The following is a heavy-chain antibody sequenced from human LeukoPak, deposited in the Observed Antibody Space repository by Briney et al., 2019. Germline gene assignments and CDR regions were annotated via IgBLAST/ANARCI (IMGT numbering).Heavy chain of an antibody. CDR1: GYTFNVYY. Sequence: ASVKVSCKASGYTFNVYYLHWVRQAPGQGLEWMAWIDPNTGVTDYAHTFQGRVTMTRDTSISTAYMELSRLRSDDTAVYYCAREGAEDFDYWGQGTLVTVSS. D-gene: IGHD2-15*01. CDR3: AREGAEDFDY. J-gene: IGHJ4*02. CDR2: IDPNTGVT. V-gene: IGHV1-2*02.